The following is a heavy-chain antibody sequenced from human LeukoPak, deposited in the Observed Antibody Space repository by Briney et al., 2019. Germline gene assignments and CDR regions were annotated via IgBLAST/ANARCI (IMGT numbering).Heavy chain of an antibody. CDR1: GFTFSDYY. CDR2: ISSSGSTI. J-gene: IGHJ5*02. Sequence: GGSLRLSCAASGFTFSDYYMSWIRQAPGKGLEWVSYISSSGSTIYYADSVKGRFTISRDNAKNSLYLQMNSLRAEDTAVYYCARKGDTVATNWFDPWGQGTLVTVPS. CDR3: ARKGDTVATNWFDP. D-gene: IGHD5-12*01. V-gene: IGHV3-11*01.